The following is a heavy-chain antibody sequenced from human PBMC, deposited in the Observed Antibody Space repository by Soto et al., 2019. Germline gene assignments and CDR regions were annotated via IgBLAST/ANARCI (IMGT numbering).Heavy chain of an antibody. V-gene: IGHV3-33*01. CDR3: ARGGGVAGAFDI. D-gene: IGHD6-19*01. CDR2: LWSDGTKK. CDR1: GFTFSDYG. Sequence: QVQLVESGGGVVQPGRSLTLSCAASGFTFSDYGMHWVRQAPGRGLEWVAVLWSDGTKKYYADSVKGRFTVSRDISRDTLYLQMNSLRAEDTSTYYCARGGGVAGAFDIWGQGTMVTVSS. J-gene: IGHJ3*02.